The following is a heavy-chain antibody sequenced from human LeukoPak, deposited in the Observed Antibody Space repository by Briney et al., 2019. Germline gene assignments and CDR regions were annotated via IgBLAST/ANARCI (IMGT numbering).Heavy chain of an antibody. D-gene: IGHD6-13*01. Sequence: QAGGSLRLSCAASGFTFSSYGMHWVRQAPGKGLEWVAFIRYDGSNKYYADSVKGRFTISRDNSKNTLYLQMNSLRAEDTAVYYCAKGAPAYIAAAGLPFDYWGQGTLVTVSS. J-gene: IGHJ4*02. V-gene: IGHV3-30*02. CDR3: AKGAPAYIAAAGLPFDY. CDR1: GFTFSSYG. CDR2: IRYDGSNK.